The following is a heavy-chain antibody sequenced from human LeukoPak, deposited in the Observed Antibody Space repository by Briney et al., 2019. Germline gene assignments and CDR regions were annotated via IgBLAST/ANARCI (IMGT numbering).Heavy chain of an antibody. CDR1: GGTFSSYA. D-gene: IGHD4-23*01. CDR3: ASLTTGVTPRNPYFDY. Sequence: VKVSCKASGGTFSSYAISWVRPAPGQGLEWMGGIIPIFGTANYAQKFQGRVTITADESTRTAYMELSSLRSEDTAGYYCASLTTGVTPRNPYFDYWGQGTLVSVSS. V-gene: IGHV1-69*13. CDR2: IIPIFGTA. J-gene: IGHJ4*02.